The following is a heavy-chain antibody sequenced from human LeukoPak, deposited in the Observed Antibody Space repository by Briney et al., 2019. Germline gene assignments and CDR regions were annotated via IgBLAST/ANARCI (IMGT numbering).Heavy chain of an antibody. CDR3: ARNELRYFDWLLMNNWFDP. J-gene: IGHJ5*02. V-gene: IGHV1-18*01. CDR1: GYTFTSYG. Sequence: ASVKVSCKASGYTFTSYGISWVRQAPGQGLEWMGWISAYNGKTNYAQKLQGRVTMTTDTSTSTAYMELRSLRSDDTAVYYCARNELRYFDWLLMNNWFDPWGQGTLVTVSS. CDR2: ISAYNGKT. D-gene: IGHD3-9*01.